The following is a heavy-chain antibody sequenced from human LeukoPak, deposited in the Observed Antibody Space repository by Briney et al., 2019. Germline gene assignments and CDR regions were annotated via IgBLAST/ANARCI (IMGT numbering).Heavy chain of an antibody. CDR1: GFTVSSNY. CDR2: ISSSSSYI. V-gene: IGHV3-21*01. Sequence: PGGSLRLSCAASGFTVSSNYMSWVRQAPGKGLEWVSSISSSSSYIYYADSVKGRFTISRDNAKNSLYLQMNSLRAEDTAVYYCARGAYCSGGSCYSMAVYWGQGTLVTVSS. J-gene: IGHJ4*02. CDR3: ARGAYCSGGSCYSMAVY. D-gene: IGHD2-15*01.